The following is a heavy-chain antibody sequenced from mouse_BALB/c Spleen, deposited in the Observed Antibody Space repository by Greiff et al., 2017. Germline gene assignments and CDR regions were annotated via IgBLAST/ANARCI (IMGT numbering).Heavy chain of an antibody. V-gene: IGHV14-3*02. Sequence: VQLKESGAELVKPGASVKLSCTASGFNIKDTYMHWVKQRPEQGLEWIGRIDPANGNTKYDPKFQGKATITADTSSNTAYLQLSSLTSEDTAVYYCARAPSYWGQGTLVTVSA. D-gene: IGHD2-10*02. CDR2: IDPANGNT. J-gene: IGHJ3*01. CDR1: GFNIKDTY. CDR3: ARAPSY.